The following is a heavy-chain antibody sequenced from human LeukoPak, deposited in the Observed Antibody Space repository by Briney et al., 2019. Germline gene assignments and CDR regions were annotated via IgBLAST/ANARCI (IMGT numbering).Heavy chain of an antibody. D-gene: IGHD6-19*01. J-gene: IGHJ4*02. CDR2: IYHSGST. V-gene: IGHV4-38-2*02. Sequence: SETLSLTCTVSGYSISSGYYWGWIRQPPGKGLEWIGSIYHSGSTYYNPSLKSRVTISVDTSKNQFSLKLSSVTAADTAVYYCARDAYRSGWYLDWGQGTLVTVSS. CDR1: GYSISSGYY. CDR3: ARDAYRSGWYLD.